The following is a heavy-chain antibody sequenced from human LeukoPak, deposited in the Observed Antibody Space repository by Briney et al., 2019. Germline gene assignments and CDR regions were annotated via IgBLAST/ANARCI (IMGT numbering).Heavy chain of an antibody. D-gene: IGHD6-19*01. Sequence: PSETLSLTCTVSGGSLSSYYWSWIRQPAGKGLEWIGRIYTSGSTNYNPSLKSRATISVDKSKNQFSLKLSSVTAADTAVYYCARVKRSSGWVDYWGQGTLVTVSS. CDR1: GGSLSSYY. CDR2: IYTSGST. V-gene: IGHV4-4*07. CDR3: ARVKRSSGWVDY. J-gene: IGHJ4*02.